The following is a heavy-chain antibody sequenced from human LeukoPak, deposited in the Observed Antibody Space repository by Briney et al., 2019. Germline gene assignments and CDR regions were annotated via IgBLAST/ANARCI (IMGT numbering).Heavy chain of an antibody. CDR3: ARGPVAGGYYYYYMDV. Sequence: SETLSLTCAVYGGSFSGYYWSWIRQPAGKGLEWIGRIYTSGSTNYNPSLKSRVTMSVDTSKNQFSLKLSSVTAADTAVYYCARGPVAGGYYYYYMDVWGKGTTVTISS. CDR2: IYTSGST. J-gene: IGHJ6*03. CDR1: GGSFSGYY. D-gene: IGHD6-19*01. V-gene: IGHV4-59*10.